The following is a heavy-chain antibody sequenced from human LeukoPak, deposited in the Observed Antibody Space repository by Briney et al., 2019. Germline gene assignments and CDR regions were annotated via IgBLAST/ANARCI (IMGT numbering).Heavy chain of an antibody. V-gene: IGHV1-69*01. J-gene: IGHJ4*02. CDR1: GGTFNSYA. CDR2: IIPIFGTA. CDR3: ARDYYGSGSYYKPFDY. D-gene: IGHD3-10*01. Sequence: SVKVSCKASGGTFNSYAISRVRQAPGQGLEWMGGIIPIFGTANYAQKFQGRVTITADESTSTAYMELSSLRSEDTAVYYCARDYYGSGSYYKPFDYWGQGTLVTVSS.